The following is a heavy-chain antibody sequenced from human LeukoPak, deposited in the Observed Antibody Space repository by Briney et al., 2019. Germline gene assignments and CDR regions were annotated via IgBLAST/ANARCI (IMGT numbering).Heavy chain of an antibody. Sequence: GGSLRLSCAASGFTVSDYSINWVRQAPGKGREWISYIGIDSGNTNYADSVKGRFTISGDKAKNSLYLQMNRLRVEDTAVYYCARDYKYAFDNWGQGTLVTVSS. CDR3: ARDYKYAFDN. V-gene: IGHV3-48*01. CDR2: IGIDSGNT. J-gene: IGHJ4*02. CDR1: GFTVSDYS. D-gene: IGHD5-24*01.